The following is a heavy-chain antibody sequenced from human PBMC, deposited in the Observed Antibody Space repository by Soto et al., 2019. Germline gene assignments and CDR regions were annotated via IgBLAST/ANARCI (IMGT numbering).Heavy chain of an antibody. CDR2: MSWDGSDE. D-gene: IGHD2-15*01. CDR1: GFTFSSYG. V-gene: IGHV3-30*18. Sequence: QVQLVESGGGVVQPGRSLRRSCAASGFTFSSYGMHWVRQAPGKGLEWVAVMSWDGSDEFYEETVKGRFTVSRDNSRNTLYLQMNSLRPEDTAVYYCAKEGCSGGICYGFDYWGQGTLVTVSS. J-gene: IGHJ4*02. CDR3: AKEGCSGGICYGFDY.